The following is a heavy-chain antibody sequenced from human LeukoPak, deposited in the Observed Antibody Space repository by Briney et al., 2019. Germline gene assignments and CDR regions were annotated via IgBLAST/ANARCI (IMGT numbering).Heavy chain of an antibody. CDR1: GGTFSSYA. Sequence: SVKVSCKASGGTFSSYAISWVRQAPGQGLEWMGGIIPIFGTANYAQKFEGRVTITADESTSTAYMELSGLRSEDTAVYYCARAQQQLVQPISPIYYYYYYMDVWGKGTTVTVSS. CDR2: IIPIFGTA. CDR3: ARAQQQLVQPISPIYYYYYYMDV. V-gene: IGHV1-69*01. D-gene: IGHD6-13*01. J-gene: IGHJ6*03.